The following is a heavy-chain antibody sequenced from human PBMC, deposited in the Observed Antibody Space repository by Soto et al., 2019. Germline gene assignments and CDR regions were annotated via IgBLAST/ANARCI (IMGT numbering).Heavy chain of an antibody. V-gene: IGHV4-59*01. CDR3: ARGTFGVVKD. J-gene: IGHJ4*02. D-gene: IGHD3-3*01. CDR2: MYYSGST. CDR1: GGSISSYY. Sequence: QVQLQESGPGLVKPSETLSLTCTVSGGSISSYYWSWIRQSPGKGLEWSGYMYYSGSTNYNPSLKGRVTISIDTSRNQFSLKLSSVTAADTAVYYCARGTFGVVKDWGQGTLVTVSS.